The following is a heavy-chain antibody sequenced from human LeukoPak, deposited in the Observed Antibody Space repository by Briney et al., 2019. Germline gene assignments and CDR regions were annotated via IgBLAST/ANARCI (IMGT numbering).Heavy chain of an antibody. CDR2: IYPGDSDT. D-gene: IGHD3-10*01. V-gene: IGHV5-51*01. Sequence: GESLKISCKGSGYSFTDYWIGWVRQMPGKGLEWMGIIYPGDSDTRYSPSFQGQVTISADKSISTAYLQWSSLKASDTAMYYCARLAYYYGSGSYYYYYYMDVWGKGTTVTISS. J-gene: IGHJ6*03. CDR1: GYSFTDYW. CDR3: ARLAYYYGSGSYYYYYYMDV.